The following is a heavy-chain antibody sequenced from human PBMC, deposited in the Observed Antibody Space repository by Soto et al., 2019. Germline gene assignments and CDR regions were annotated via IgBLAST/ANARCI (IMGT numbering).Heavy chain of an antibody. CDR2: ISGNGGST. J-gene: IGHJ4*02. Sequence: SCAASGFTFSSYAMSWVRQAPGGGLEWVSIISGNGGSTYYAASLKGRFTISRDNTKNTLYLQMDSLTAEDTAVYYCANGSECRNSYNLDLDFWGQGALVTVSS. V-gene: IGHV3-23*01. D-gene: IGHD6-6*01. CDR3: ANGSECRNSYNLDLDF. CDR1: GFTFSSYA.